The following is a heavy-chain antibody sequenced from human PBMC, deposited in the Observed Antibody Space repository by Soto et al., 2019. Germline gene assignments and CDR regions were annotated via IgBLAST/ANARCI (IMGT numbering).Heavy chain of an antibody. CDR2: IHSGGT. CDR3: AKATHNAEGGYCRSTSCAAEYSRT. D-gene: IGHD2-2*01. CDR1: GFTFINFA. V-gene: IGHV3-23*01. Sequence: EVQLLESGGGLVQPGGSLRLSCAASGFTFINFAMSWVRQAPGKGLEWVSTIHSGGTYYADSVRGRFTISRDNSKNTLSLRMNSLRAEDTAVYYCAKATHNAEGGYCRSTSCAAEYSRTGARAPWSASPQ. J-gene: IGHJ1*01.